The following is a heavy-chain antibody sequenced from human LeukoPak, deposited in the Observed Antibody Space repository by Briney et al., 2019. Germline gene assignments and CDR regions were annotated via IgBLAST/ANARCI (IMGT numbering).Heavy chain of an antibody. D-gene: IGHD1-26*01. V-gene: IGHV1-2*02. CDR3: ARGSLPGGTKHNWFDP. Sequence: ASVKVSCKASGYTFTGYYMHWVRQAPGQGLEWMGWINPNSGGTNYAQKFQGRVTMTRDTSISTAYMELSRLRSDGTAVYYCARGSLPGGTKHNWFDPWGQGTLVTVSS. J-gene: IGHJ5*02. CDR1: GYTFTGYY. CDR2: INPNSGGT.